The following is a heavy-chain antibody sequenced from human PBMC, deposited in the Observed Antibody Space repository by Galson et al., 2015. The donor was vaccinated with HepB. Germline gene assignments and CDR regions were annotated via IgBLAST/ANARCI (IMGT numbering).Heavy chain of an antibody. J-gene: IGHJ3*02. CDR2: INHSGST. V-gene: IGHV4-34*01. Sequence: ETLSLTCAVYGGSFSGYYWSWIRQPPGKGLEWIGEINHSGSTNYNPSLKSRVTISVDTSKNQFSLKLSSVTAADTAVYYCARQTYYYDSSGYSPDAFDIWGQGTMVTVSS. CDR1: GGSFSGYY. CDR3: ARQTYYYDSSGYSPDAFDI. D-gene: IGHD3-22*01.